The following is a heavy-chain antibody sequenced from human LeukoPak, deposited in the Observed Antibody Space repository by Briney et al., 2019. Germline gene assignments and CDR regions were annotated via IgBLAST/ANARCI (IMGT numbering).Heavy chain of an antibody. CDR1: GYTFTSYG. V-gene: IGHV1-18*01. Sequence: ASVKVSCKASGYTFTSYGISWVRQAPGQGLEWMGWISAYNGNINYAQKLQGRVTMTTDTSTSTAYMELRSLRSDDTAVYYCARGPYCTNGVCYTEVDYWGQGTLVTVSS. CDR2: ISAYNGNI. CDR3: ARGPYCTNGVCYTEVDY. D-gene: IGHD2-8*01. J-gene: IGHJ4*02.